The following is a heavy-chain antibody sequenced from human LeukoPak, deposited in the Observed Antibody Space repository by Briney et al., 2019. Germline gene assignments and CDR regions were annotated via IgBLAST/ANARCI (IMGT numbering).Heavy chain of an antibody. V-gene: IGHV4-59*01. D-gene: IGHD3-3*01. CDR3: ARVLPKFWNGDPPYYMDV. CDR2: ISYAGST. CDR1: GGSFSVYY. J-gene: IGHJ6*03. Sequence: SETLSLTCTVSGGSFSVYYWSWIRQPPGKGLEWIGYISYAGSTNYNPSLKSRVTISVDTSKNQFSLNLSSVTAADTAVYFCARVLPKFWNGDPPYYMDVWGKGTTVTVSS.